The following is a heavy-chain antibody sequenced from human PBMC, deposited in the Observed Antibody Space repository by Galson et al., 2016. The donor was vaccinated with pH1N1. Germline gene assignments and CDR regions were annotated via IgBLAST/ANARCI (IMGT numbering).Heavy chain of an antibody. J-gene: IGHJ4*02. V-gene: IGHV2-5*08. CDR2: IYWDGEK. Sequence: PALVKPTQTLTLTCTLSGFSLSSGMGVNWIRQTPGTALEWLALIYWDGEKQYSPSLKNRLTIISYTSKNQVVLVMTDMDPVDTGTYFCVRRRFGTTDYWGQGALVSVSS. D-gene: IGHD3-10*01. CDR3: VRRRFGTTDY. CDR1: GFSLSSGMG.